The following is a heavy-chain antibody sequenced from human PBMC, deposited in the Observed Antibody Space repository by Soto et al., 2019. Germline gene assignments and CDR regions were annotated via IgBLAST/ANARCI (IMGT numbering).Heavy chain of an antibody. V-gene: IGHV1-2*02. CDR1: GYTFTNY. D-gene: IGHD1-26*01. CDR3: ARANWSSVD. CDR2: MNPNDGDT. J-gene: IGHJ4*02. Sequence: QAQLVQSGAEAERPGTSVKVSCKVSGYTFTNYFHWIRQAPGQGLEGMGWMNPNDGDTDYSRKFQRRLTFTRDTSITTAYLALRSLTSDDTAVYYCARANWSSVDWGQGTLVTVSS.